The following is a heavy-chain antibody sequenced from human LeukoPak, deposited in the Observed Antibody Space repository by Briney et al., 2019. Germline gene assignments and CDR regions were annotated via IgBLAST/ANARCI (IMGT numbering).Heavy chain of an antibody. CDR3: ARDVRVGGGGMDV. CDR1: GFTFSIYA. CDR2: ISSSGDNA. D-gene: IGHD1-26*01. J-gene: IGHJ6*02. Sequence: GGSLRLSCAASGFTFSIYAMSWVRQAPGKGLEWVSLISSSGDNAYYADSVRGRFTISRDKSKNTVSLQMNSLRGEDTAVYYCARDVRVGGGGMDVWGQGTPVTVSS. V-gene: IGHV3-23*01.